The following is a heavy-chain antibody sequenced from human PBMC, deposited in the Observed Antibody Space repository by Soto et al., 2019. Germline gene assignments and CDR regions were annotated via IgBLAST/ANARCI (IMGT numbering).Heavy chain of an antibody. CDR3: ARRYGGNFDY. V-gene: IGHV4-59*01. J-gene: IGHJ4*02. CDR2: IYYSAST. Sequence: QVQLQESGPGLVKPSETLSLTCTVSGGSISSYYWSWIRQPPGKGLEWIGYIYYSASTNYNPSLKSRVTISVDTSKNQFSLKLTSVTAADTAVYYCARRYGGNFDYWGQGTLVTVSS. CDR1: GGSISSYY. D-gene: IGHD1-26*01.